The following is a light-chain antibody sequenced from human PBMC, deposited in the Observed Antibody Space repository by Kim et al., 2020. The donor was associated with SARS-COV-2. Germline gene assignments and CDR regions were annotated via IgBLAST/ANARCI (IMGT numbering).Light chain of an antibody. Sequence: SPGERATLYCTASQNVNRDFLAWYQQKPGQAPRLLIRGASSRATGIPARFSGSGSGADFTLTITGLEPEDFAVYYCQQYGSTPLTFGGGTKVESK. CDR2: GAS. J-gene: IGKJ4*01. CDR3: QQYGSTPLT. CDR1: QNVNRDF. V-gene: IGKV3-20*01.